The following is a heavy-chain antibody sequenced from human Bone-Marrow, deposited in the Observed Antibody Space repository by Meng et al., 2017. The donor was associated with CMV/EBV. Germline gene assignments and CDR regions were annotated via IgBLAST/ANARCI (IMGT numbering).Heavy chain of an antibody. D-gene: IGHD6-13*01. CDR2: SNAGNGNT. Sequence: ASVKVSCKASGYTFTSYAMHWVRQAPGQRLEWMGWSNAGNGNTKYSQEFQGRVTITRDTSASTAYMELSSLRSEDMSVNYCAKGALAAAGLIDYWGQGTLVTVSS. J-gene: IGHJ4*02. V-gene: IGHV1-3*02. CDR3: AKGALAAAGLIDY. CDR1: GYTFTSYA.